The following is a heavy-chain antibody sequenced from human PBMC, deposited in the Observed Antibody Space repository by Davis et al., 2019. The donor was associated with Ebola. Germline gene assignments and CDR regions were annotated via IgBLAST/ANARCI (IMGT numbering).Heavy chain of an antibody. CDR1: GYTFTSYA. CDR2: ISAYNGNT. CDR3: AREIPGSSSDY. V-gene: IGHV1-18*01. D-gene: IGHD6-6*01. Sequence: AASVTVSCKASGYTFTSYAMHWVRQAPGQGLEWMGWISAYNGNTNYAQKLQGRVTMTTDTSTSTAYMELRSLGSDDTAVYYCAREIPGSSSDYWGQGTLVTVSS. J-gene: IGHJ4*02.